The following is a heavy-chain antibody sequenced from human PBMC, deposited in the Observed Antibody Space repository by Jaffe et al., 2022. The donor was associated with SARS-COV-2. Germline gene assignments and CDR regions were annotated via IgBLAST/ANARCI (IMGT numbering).Heavy chain of an antibody. CDR3: ARGRRPGYNAASDI. CDR2: IIPIFGTP. V-gene: IGHV1-69*01. D-gene: IGHD5-12*01. CDR1: GDTFSTHD. J-gene: IGHJ3*02. Sequence: QVQLVQSGAEVKKPGSSVKVSCKASGDTFSTHDITWVRQAPGQGLEWMGGIIPIFGTPHYAQKFQGRVTVSADESTSTAYMELSSLKSDDTAVYFCARGRRPGYNAASDIWGQGTTVTVSS.